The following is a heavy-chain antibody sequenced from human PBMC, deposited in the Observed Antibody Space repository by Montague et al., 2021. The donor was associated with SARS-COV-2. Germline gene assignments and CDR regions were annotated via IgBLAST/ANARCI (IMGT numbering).Heavy chain of an antibody. J-gene: IGHJ4*02. D-gene: IGHD1-26*01. CDR2: ISSSSSYI. CDR1: RFTFSSYS. CDR3: ARAYSGSYYPNFDY. V-gene: IGHV3-21*01. Sequence: SLRLSCAASRFTFSSYSMNWVRQAPGKGLEWVSSISSSSSYIYYADSVKGRFTISRDNAKTSLYLQMNSLRAEDAAVYYCARAYSGSYYPNFDYWGQGTLVTVSS.